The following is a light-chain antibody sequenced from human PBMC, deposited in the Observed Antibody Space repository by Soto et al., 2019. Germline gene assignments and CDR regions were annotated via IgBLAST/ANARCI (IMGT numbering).Light chain of an antibody. V-gene: IGLV2-14*01. CDR2: AVS. CDR3: SSYTSDSSYV. J-gene: IGLJ1*01. Sequence: QSVLTQPASVSGSPGQSITISCTGTSSDVGLYDYVSWYQQHPGKAPQLMIYAVSNRPSGVSNRFSASKSGNTASLFISGLQAEDEADYYCSSYTSDSSYVLGSGTKVT. CDR1: SSDVGLYDY.